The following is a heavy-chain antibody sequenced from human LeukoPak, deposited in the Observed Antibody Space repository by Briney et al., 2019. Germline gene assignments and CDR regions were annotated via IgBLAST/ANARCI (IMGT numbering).Heavy chain of an antibody. CDR3: ARGFKAAAGHPVDY. D-gene: IGHD6-13*01. Sequence: GASVKVSCKASGYTFTSYEINWVRPATGQGLEWMGWMNANRGNTGYAQKFQGRVTITRNTSISTAYMELSSLRSEGTAVYYCARGFKAAAGHPVDYWGQGTLVPVSS. CDR1: GYTFTSYE. CDR2: MNANRGNT. J-gene: IGHJ4*02. V-gene: IGHV1-8*03.